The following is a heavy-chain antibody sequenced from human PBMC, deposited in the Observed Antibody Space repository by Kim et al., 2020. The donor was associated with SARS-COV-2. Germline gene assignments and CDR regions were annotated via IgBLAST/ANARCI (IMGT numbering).Heavy chain of an antibody. CDR1: GFTFRHFT. D-gene: IGHD3-10*01. V-gene: IGHV3-21*01. CDR3: AKSAGGGLIYSGGYIDS. Sequence: GGSLRLSCAASGFTFRHFTMNWVRQAPGKGLEWVASISYDSDYIYYADSVRGRFTISRDNAKTSLSLQMDSLRAEDTAIYYCAKSAGGGLIYSGGYIDSWGQGILATVPS. CDR2: ISYDSDYI. J-gene: IGHJ5*01.